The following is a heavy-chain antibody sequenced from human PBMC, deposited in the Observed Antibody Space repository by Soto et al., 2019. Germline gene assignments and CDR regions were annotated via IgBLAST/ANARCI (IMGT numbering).Heavy chain of an antibody. CDR1: GFTVSSNY. CDR2: IYSGGST. D-gene: IGHD3-10*01. CDR3: ARWGFGELLDY. Sequence: EVQLVETGGGLIQPGGSLRLSCAASGFTVSSNYMNWVRQAPGKGLEWVSVIYSGGSTYYADSVKGRFTISRDNSKNTLYLQMNSLRAEVTAVYYCARWGFGELLDYWGQGTLVTVSS. J-gene: IGHJ4*02. V-gene: IGHV3-53*02.